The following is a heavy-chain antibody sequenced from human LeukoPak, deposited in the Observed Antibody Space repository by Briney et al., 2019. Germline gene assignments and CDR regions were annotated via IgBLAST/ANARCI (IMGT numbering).Heavy chain of an antibody. D-gene: IGHD3-10*01. J-gene: IGHJ3*02. CDR3: ASGGSGAFDI. CDR2: IYHSGST. Sequence: KASETLSLTCTVSGGSISGYYWGWIRQPPGKGLEWIGSIYHSGSTYYNPSLKSRVTISVDTSKNQFSLKLSSVTAADTAVYYCASGGSGAFDIWGQGTMVTVSS. CDR1: GGSISGYY. V-gene: IGHV4-38-2*02.